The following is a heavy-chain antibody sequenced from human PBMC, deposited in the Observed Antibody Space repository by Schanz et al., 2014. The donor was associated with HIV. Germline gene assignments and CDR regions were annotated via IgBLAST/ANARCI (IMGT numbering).Heavy chain of an antibody. D-gene: IGHD6-19*01. CDR2: IIPMLETV. Sequence: QVQLVQSGAEVRKPGTSVMVSCKASGGPFSNYALNWVRQAPGQGLEWMGGIIPMLETVNYGQKFQGRVTITADKSTSTGYMELTSLRSDDTAVYYCARTRGIAVAGFDYWGQGTLVTVSS. J-gene: IGHJ4*02. V-gene: IGHV1-69*06. CDR3: ARTRGIAVAGFDY. CDR1: GGPFSNYA.